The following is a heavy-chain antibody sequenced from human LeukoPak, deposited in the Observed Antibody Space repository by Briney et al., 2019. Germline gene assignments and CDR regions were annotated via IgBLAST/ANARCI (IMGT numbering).Heavy chain of an antibody. CDR3: ARESITGDRDFDY. Sequence: GGSLRLSCAASGFSFSSYSMNWVRQAPGRGLEWVSYISSGSRTIFYADSVRGRFTISRDNARNSLYLLMNSLRADDTAVYYCARESITGDRDFDYWGQGTLITVSS. CDR1: GFSFSSYS. D-gene: IGHD7-27*01. CDR2: ISSGSRTI. J-gene: IGHJ4*02. V-gene: IGHV3-48*01.